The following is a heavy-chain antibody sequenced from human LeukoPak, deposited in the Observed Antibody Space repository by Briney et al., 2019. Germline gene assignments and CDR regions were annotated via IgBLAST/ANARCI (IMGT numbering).Heavy chain of an antibody. CDR3: ARGNYCDGGGRIWFDP. CDR2: IYTSWTT. D-gene: IGHD3-16*01. J-gene: IGHJ5*02. Sequence: SETLSLTCTVSGVSMSSYYWHCIRQPAGKGLEWLGRIYTSWTTYYNPSLKSGITMSVYTSRNKFSLRLTSVTAADRAVCYCARGNYCDGGGRIWFDPWGEGTLVTVS. CDR1: GVSMSSYY. V-gene: IGHV4-4*07.